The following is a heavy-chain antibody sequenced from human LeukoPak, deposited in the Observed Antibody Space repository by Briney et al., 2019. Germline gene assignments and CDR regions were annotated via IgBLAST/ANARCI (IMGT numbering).Heavy chain of an antibody. CDR3: ASLPVDTSMVSDH. CDR2: IIPIVDIP. CDR1: GGTFSDYT. Sequence: SVKVSCKASGGTFSDYTINWVRQAPGQGLEWMGRIIPIVDIPNYAQKFQGRVTITADKSTSTAYMELSSLRSEDTAVYYCASLPVDTSMVSDHWGQGTLVTVSS. D-gene: IGHD5-18*01. V-gene: IGHV1-69*02. J-gene: IGHJ4*02.